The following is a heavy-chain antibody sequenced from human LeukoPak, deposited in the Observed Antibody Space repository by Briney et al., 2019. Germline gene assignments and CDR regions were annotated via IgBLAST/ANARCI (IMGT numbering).Heavy chain of an antibody. CDR3: AGGFGFLIES. Sequence: GGSLRLSCAASGXTFSNSYMAWVRQAPGKGLEWVANIKQDRSEKYYVGSVKGRFTISRDNAKNSLYLQLNSLRVEDTAVYFCAGGFGFLIESWGQGTLVTVSS. D-gene: IGHD3-16*01. CDR2: IKQDRSEK. V-gene: IGHV3-7*04. J-gene: IGHJ4*02. CDR1: GXTFSNSY.